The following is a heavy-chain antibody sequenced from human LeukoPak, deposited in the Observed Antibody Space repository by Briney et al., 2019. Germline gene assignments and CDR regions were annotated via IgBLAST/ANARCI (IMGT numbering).Heavy chain of an antibody. CDR1: GFTFSSYG. J-gene: IGHJ6*03. V-gene: IGHV3-30*02. D-gene: IGHD3-3*01. Sequence: GGSLRLSCAASGFTFSSYGMHWVRQAPGKGLEWVAFIRYDGSNKYYADSVKGRFTISRDNAKNSLYLQMNSLRAEDTAVYYCARDGYDFWRYYYYYYYMDVWGKGTTVTVSS. CDR2: IRYDGSNK. CDR3: ARDGYDFWRYYYYYYYMDV.